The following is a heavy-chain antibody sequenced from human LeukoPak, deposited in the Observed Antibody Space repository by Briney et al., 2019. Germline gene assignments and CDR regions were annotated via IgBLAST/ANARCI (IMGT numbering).Heavy chain of an antibody. CDR2: IIPIFGTA. CDR1: GGTFSSYA. V-gene: IGHV1-69*06. J-gene: IGHJ5*02. Sequence: SVKVSCKASGGTFSSYAISWVRQAPGQGLEWMGGIIPIFGTANYAQKFQGRVTITADKSTSTAYMELSSLRSEDTAVYYRARDYGDWKTVFDPWGQGTLVTVSS. CDR3: ARDYGDWKTVFDP. D-gene: IGHD4-17*01.